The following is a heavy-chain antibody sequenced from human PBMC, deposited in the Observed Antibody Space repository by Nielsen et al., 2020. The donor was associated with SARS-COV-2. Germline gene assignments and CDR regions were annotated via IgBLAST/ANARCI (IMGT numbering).Heavy chain of an antibody. CDR2: IYYRSKWFY. CDR3: TRDPGYYHGMDV. CDR1: GDSVSSNSVA. J-gene: IGHJ6*02. V-gene: IGHV6-1*01. Sequence: SQTLSLTCVISGDSVSSNSVAWNWIRQSPSRGLEWLGRIYYRSKWFYEYAASVRSRITIDPDTSKNQFSLHLNSVTPEDTAMYYCTRDPGYYHGMDVWGQGTTVTVSS.